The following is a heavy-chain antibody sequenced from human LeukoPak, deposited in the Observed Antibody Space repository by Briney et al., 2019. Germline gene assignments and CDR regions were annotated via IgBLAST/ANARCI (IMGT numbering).Heavy chain of an antibody. CDR2: ISAYNGNT. CDR1: GYTFTSYG. J-gene: IGHJ5*02. Sequence: ASVKVSCKASGYTFTSYGISWVRQAPGQGLEWMGWISAYNGNTNYAQKLQGRVTMTTDTSTSTAYMELRSLRSDDTAVYYCARGHYGDYPEPYNWFDPWGRGTLVTVSS. CDR3: ARGHYGDYPEPYNWFDP. D-gene: IGHD4-17*01. V-gene: IGHV1-18*01.